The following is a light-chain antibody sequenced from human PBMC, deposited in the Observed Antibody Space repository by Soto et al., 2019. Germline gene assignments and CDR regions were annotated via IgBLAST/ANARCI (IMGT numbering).Light chain of an antibody. Sequence: EIVLTQYPGTLSLSPGERATLSCRASQSVSSSYLAWYQQKPGQAPRLLIYGASSRATGIPDRFSGSGSGTDFTLTISRLEPEDFAVYYCQQYGSSPTCGGGTKVEIQ. CDR2: GAS. CDR1: QSVSSSY. V-gene: IGKV3-20*01. CDR3: QQYGSSPT. J-gene: IGKJ4*01.